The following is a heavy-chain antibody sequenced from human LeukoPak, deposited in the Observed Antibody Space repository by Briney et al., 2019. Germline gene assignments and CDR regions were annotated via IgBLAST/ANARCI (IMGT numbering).Heavy chain of an antibody. V-gene: IGHV4-61*02. CDR2: IYTSGST. D-gene: IGHD2-2*01. CDR3: ARWGIVVVPAVSHHDAFDI. CDR1: GGSISSGSYY. J-gene: IGHJ3*02. Sequence: TSQTLSLTCTVSGGSISSGSYYWSWIRQPAGKGLEWIGRIYTSGSTNYNPSLKSRVTISVDKSKNQFSLKLSSVTAADTAVYYCARWGIVVVPAVSHHDAFDIWGQGTMVTVSS.